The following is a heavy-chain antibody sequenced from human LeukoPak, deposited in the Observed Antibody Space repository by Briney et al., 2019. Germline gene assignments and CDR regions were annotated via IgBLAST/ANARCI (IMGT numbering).Heavy chain of an antibody. Sequence: SETLSLTCIVSGGSISSTTYYWGWIRQPPGKRLEWIGSIYYSGNTYYNPSLKSRVTISIDTSKNQFSLNLNSVTAADTALYSRARHYLGGNYPDYFNHWGQGTLVTVSS. D-gene: IGHD1-26*01. CDR1: GGSISSTTYY. J-gene: IGHJ4*02. CDR2: IYYSGNT. V-gene: IGHV4-39*01. CDR3: ARHYLGGNYPDYFNH.